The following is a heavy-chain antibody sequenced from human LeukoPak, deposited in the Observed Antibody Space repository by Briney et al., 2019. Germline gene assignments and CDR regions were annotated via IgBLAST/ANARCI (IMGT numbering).Heavy chain of an antibody. CDR1: GYTFTRYD. D-gene: IGHD2-2*01. J-gene: IGHJ4*02. CDR3: ARGLVPAAMEEGY. V-gene: IGHV1-8*01. CDR2: MNPNSGNT. Sequence: ASLKVSCKASGYTFTRYDINWLRQATGQGLEWMGWMNPNSGNTGYAQKLQSRVTMTRNTSISTAYMELSSLRSEDTAVYYCARGLVPAAMEEGYWGQGTLVTVSS.